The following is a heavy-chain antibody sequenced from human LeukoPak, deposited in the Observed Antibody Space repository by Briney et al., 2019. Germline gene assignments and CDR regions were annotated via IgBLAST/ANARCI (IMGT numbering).Heavy chain of an antibody. CDR2: IDYSGYT. Sequence: SETLSLTCTVSGGSISSYYWSWLRQPPGKGLEWSGYIDYSGYTNYNTSLKSRVTISVDTSKNQFSLKLTSVTAADTAVYFCARGGYYGSGNDFRFDPWGQGTLVTVSS. CDR3: ARGGYYGSGNDFRFDP. CDR1: GGSISSYY. D-gene: IGHD3-10*01. J-gene: IGHJ5*02. V-gene: IGHV4-59*13.